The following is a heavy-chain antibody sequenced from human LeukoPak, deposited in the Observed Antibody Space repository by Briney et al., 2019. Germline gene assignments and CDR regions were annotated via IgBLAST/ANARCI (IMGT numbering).Heavy chain of an antibody. D-gene: IGHD3-10*01. Sequence: ASVKVSCKASGYTFTGYYMHWVRQAPGQGLEWMGWINPNSGGTNYAQKFQGRVTMTRDTSTSTAYMELSRLRSDDTAVYYCARDLRSMVRGVITLDPWGQGTLVTVSS. CDR3: ARDLRSMVRGVITLDP. CDR1: GYTFTGYY. V-gene: IGHV1-2*02. J-gene: IGHJ5*02. CDR2: INPNSGGT.